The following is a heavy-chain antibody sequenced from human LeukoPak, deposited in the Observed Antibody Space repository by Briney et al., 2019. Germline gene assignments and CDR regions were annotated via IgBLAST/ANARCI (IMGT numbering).Heavy chain of an antibody. CDR3: ARDSYCTNGVCVRKLDY. D-gene: IGHD2-8*01. Sequence: GGSLRLSCAASGFTSDDYGMSWVRQAPGKGLEWVSGINWNGGSTGYADSVKGRFTISRDNAKNSLYLQMNSLRAEDTALYYCARDSYCTNGVCVRKLDYWGQGTLVTVSS. V-gene: IGHV3-20*04. CDR2: INWNGGST. CDR1: GFTSDDYG. J-gene: IGHJ4*02.